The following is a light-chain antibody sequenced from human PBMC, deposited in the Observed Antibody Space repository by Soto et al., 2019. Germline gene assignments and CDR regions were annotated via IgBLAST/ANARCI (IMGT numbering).Light chain of an antibody. CDR2: DAS. CDR1: QSVSTY. J-gene: IGKJ5*01. CDR3: QQRSNWPIT. Sequence: EIALTQSPATLSLSPGERATLSCRASQSVSTYLAWYQQKPGHAPRLLIYDASNRATGIPARFSGSGSGTDFTLTISSLEPEDFAVYYCQQRSNWPITFGQGTRLEIK. V-gene: IGKV3-11*01.